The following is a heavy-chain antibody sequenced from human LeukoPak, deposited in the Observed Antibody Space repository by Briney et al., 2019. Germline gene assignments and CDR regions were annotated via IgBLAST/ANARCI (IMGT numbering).Heavy chain of an antibody. J-gene: IGHJ4*02. CDR1: GGSISSYY. CDR2: IYSSGST. D-gene: IGHD6-19*01. Sequence: SETLSLACTVSGGSISSYYWSWIRQPAGKGLEWIGRIYSSGSTNYNPSLKSRVTMSVDMSKNQFSLKLSSVTAADTAVYYCARGSSGWYSIDYWGQGILVTVSS. V-gene: IGHV4-4*07. CDR3: ARGSSGWYSIDY.